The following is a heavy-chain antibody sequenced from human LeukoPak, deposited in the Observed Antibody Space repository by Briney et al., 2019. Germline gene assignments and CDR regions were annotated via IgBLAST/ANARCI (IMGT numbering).Heavy chain of an antibody. J-gene: IGHJ4*02. CDR1: GGTFSSYA. CDR3: ASNKDSAWPSHNYYDSSGYYYPFDY. CDR2: IIPIFGTA. D-gene: IGHD3-22*01. V-gene: IGHV1-69*05. Sequence: GASVKVSCKASGGTFSSYAISWVRQAPGQGLEWMGGIIPIFGTANYAQKFQGRVTITTDESTSTAYMELSSLRSEDTAVYYCASNKDSAWPSHNYYDSSGYYYPFDYWGQGTLVTVSS.